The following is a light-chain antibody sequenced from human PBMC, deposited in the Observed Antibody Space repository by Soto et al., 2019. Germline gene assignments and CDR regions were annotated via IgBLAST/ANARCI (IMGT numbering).Light chain of an antibody. CDR2: DVT. CDR1: SSDVGGYDY. V-gene: IGLV2-8*01. CDR3: SSYAGTHIV. Sequence: QSALTQPPSASGSPGQSVTISCTGTSSDVGGYDYVSWYQQHPGKAPKFMIYDVTKRPSGVPDRFSGSKSANTASLTVSGLQAEDEADYYCSSYAGTHIVFGTGTKVTVL. J-gene: IGLJ1*01.